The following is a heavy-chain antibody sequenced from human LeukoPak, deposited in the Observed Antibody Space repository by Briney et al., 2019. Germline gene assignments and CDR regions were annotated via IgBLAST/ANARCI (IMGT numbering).Heavy chain of an antibody. Sequence: SVKVSCKASGGTFSSYTISWVRQAPGQGLEWLGRIIPILGIANYAQKFQGRVTITADKSTSTAYMELSSLRSEDTAVYYCASGYSSGWYYFDYWGQGTLVTVSS. CDR2: IIPILGIA. J-gene: IGHJ4*02. CDR3: ASGYSSGWYYFDY. D-gene: IGHD6-19*01. CDR1: GGTFSSYT. V-gene: IGHV1-69*02.